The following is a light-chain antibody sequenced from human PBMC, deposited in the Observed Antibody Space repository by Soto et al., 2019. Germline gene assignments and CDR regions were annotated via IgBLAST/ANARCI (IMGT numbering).Light chain of an antibody. CDR2: EVS. V-gene: IGLV2-8*01. CDR3: TSYAGSNNPVV. J-gene: IGLJ2*01. Sequence: QSALTQPPSASGSPGQSVTISCTGTSSDVGGYNYVSWYQQHPGKAPKLMIYEVSKRPSGVPDRFSGSKSGKTASLTVSWLQAEDEADYYCTSYAGSNNPVVFGGGTKVTVL. CDR1: SSDVGGYNY.